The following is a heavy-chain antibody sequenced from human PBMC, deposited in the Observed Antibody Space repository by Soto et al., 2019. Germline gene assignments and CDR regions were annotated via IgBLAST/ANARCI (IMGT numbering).Heavy chain of an antibody. V-gene: IGHV4-34*01. CDR2: INHSGST. D-gene: IGHD3-22*01. CDR3: ARRTSITMIVVVRGAFDI. CDR1: GGSFSGYY. Sequence: SETLSLTCAVYGGSFSGYYWSWIRQPPGKGLEWIGEINHSGSTNYNPSLKSRVTISVDTSKNQFSLKLSSVTAADTAVYYCARRTSITMIVVVRGAFDIWGQGTMVTVSS. J-gene: IGHJ3*02.